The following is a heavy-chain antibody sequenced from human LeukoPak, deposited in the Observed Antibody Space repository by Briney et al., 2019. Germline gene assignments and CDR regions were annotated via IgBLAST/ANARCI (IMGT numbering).Heavy chain of an antibody. J-gene: IGHJ4*02. Sequence: ASVKVSCTASGYTFTSYDINWVRQATGQGLEWMGWMNPNSGNTGYAQKFQGRVSMTRNTSISTAYMELSSLRSEDTAVYYCARGGSATATRNVGHYWGQGALVTVSS. D-gene: IGHD4-11*01. CDR3: ARGGSATATRNVGHY. V-gene: IGHV1-8*01. CDR1: GYTFTSYD. CDR2: MNPNSGNT.